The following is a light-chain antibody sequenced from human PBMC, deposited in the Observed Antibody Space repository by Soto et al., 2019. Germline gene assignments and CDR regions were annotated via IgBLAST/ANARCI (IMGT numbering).Light chain of an antibody. CDR3: QQYYGAISWR. V-gene: IGKV3-20*01. CDR1: QSVSSSY. J-gene: IGKJ1*01. CDR2: GAS. Sequence: EMDFTHSLYTLFGSPANTPTVSCRASQSVSSSYLAWYQQKPGQAPRLLIYGASSRATGIQDRFSGSGSGTDFTLTISRLEPEDFAVYYFQQYYGAISWRFAQGSKV.